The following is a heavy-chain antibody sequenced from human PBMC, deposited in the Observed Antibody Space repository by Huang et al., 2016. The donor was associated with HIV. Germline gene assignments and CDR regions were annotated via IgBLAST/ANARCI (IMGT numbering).Heavy chain of an antibody. V-gene: IGHV4-39*01. CDR3: ARGGSHFAGWDGFPVHPLDL. D-gene: IGHD3-10*01. J-gene: IGHJ3*01. Sequence: QTRLQESGPGLVKPSETLSLTCTVSGGSISSRTYYWAWIRQPPGKGLEWSGNFYYRGINYYSPSLSSRITRELDTSKNQFSLRLTSVTAADTAVYYCARGGSHFAGWDGFPVHPLDLWGRGTMVTVSS. CDR2: FYYRGIN. CDR1: GGSISSRTYY.